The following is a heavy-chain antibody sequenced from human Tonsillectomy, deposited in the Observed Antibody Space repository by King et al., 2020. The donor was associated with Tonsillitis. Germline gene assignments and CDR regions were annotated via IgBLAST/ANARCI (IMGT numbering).Heavy chain of an antibody. CDR1: GFTFSSYG. CDR2: ISYDGSNK. D-gene: IGHD4-17*01. V-gene: IGHV3-33*05. Sequence: QVQLVQSGGGVVQPGRSLRLSCAASGFTFSSYGMHWVRQAPGKGLEWVAVISYDGSNKYYADSVKGRFTISRDNSKNTLHLQMNSLRAEDTAVYYCAKTVGDDYGDYGSDYWGQGTLVTVSS. J-gene: IGHJ4*02. CDR3: AKTVGDDYGDYGSDY.